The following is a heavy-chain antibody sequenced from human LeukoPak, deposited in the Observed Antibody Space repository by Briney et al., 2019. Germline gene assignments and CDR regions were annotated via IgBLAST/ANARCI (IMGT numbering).Heavy chain of an antibody. CDR2: IYFSGGT. J-gene: IGHJ6*03. D-gene: IGHD3-9*01. CDR3: ARLDLNYDILTLGKGNYYYYMDV. V-gene: IGHV4-39*01. Sequence: SETLSLTCTVSGDSISSSNCYWGWIRQPPGKGLEWIGSIYFSGGTYYNASLKSRVTISVDTSKNQFSLKLSSVTAADTAVYYCARLDLNYDILTLGKGNYYYYMDVWGKGTTVTISS. CDR1: GDSISSSNCY.